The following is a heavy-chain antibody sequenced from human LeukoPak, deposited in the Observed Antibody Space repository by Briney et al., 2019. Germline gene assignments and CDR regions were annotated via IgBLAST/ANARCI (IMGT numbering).Heavy chain of an antibody. J-gene: IGHJ5*02. V-gene: IGHV4-59*12. CDR3: ARVCSSGWYGWRQTNWSDP. CDR2: IYYSGST. CDR1: GGSISSYY. Sequence: SETLSLTCTVSGGSISSYYWSWIRQPPGKGLEWLGYIYYSGSTNYNPSLKSRVTISVDTSKNQFSLKLSSVTAADTAVYYGARVCSSGWYGWRQTNWSDPWGQRTLVTVSS. D-gene: IGHD6-19*01.